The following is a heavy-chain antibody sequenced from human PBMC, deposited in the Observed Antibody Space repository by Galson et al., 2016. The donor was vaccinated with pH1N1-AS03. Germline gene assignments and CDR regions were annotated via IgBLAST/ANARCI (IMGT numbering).Heavy chain of an antibody. J-gene: IGHJ4*02. D-gene: IGHD3-16*02. CDR2: MNQDESEK. V-gene: IGHV3-7*01. CDR1: GFTFSTYW. Sequence: SLRLSCAASGFTFSTYWMSWVRQAPGKGLEWVANMNQDESEKYYVGSVKGRFTIFRDNTKNSLYLQLNSLRAEDTALYYCVRDPHRASPGKSIDFWGQGTLVTVSS. CDR3: VRDPHRASPGKSIDF.